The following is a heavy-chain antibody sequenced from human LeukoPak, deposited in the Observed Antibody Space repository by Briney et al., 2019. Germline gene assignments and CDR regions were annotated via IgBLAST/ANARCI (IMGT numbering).Heavy chain of an antibody. V-gene: IGHV1-24*01. J-gene: IGHJ4*02. D-gene: IGHD3-22*01. CDR1: GYTLTELS. CDR2: FDPEDGET. CDR3: AISYDSSGYYYAVGLGY. Sequence: GASVKVSCKVSGYTLTELSIYWVRQAPGKGLEWMGGFDPEDGETVYAQKFQGRVTMTEDTSTDTAYMELSSLRSEDTAVYYCAISYDSSGYYYAVGLGYWGQGTLVTVSS.